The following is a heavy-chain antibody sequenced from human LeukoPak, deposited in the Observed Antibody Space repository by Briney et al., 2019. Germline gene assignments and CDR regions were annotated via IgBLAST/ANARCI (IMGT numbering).Heavy chain of an antibody. J-gene: IGHJ4*02. Sequence: ASVKVSCKASGYTFSSYGISWVRQAPGQGLEWMGWISAYNGNTNYAQKLQGRVTMSTDTSTSTAYMELRSLRSDDTALYYCARDPALIAVASAGGAADYWGQGTLVIVSS. CDR2: ISAYNGNT. CDR1: GYTFSSYG. V-gene: IGHV1-18*01. D-gene: IGHD6-19*01. CDR3: ARDPALIAVASAGGAADY.